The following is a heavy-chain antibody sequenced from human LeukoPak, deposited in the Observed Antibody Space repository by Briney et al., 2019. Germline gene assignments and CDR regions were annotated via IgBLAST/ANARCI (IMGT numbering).Heavy chain of an antibody. CDR3: ARGRGLSGYSLYYYYYMDV. Sequence: SETLSLTCTVSGGSISSYYWSWIRQPPGKGLEWIGYIYYSGSTNYNPSLKSRVTISVDTSKNQFSLKLSSVTAADTAVYYCARGRGLSGYSLYYYYYMDVWGKGTTVTVSS. V-gene: IGHV4-59*12. CDR1: GGSISSYY. D-gene: IGHD5-18*01. CDR2: IYYSGST. J-gene: IGHJ6*03.